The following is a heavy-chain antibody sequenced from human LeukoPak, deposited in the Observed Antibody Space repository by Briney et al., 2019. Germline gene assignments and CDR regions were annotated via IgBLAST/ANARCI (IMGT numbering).Heavy chain of an antibody. CDR1: GYTLTELS. Sequence: GASVTVSCTVSGYTLTELSMHWVRQAPGKGLEWMGGFDPEDGETIYAQKFQGRVTMTEDTSTDTAYMELSSLRSEDTAVYYCATDSYYYDSSGYLLDYWGQGTLVTVSS. CDR2: FDPEDGET. CDR3: ATDSYYYDSSGYLLDY. J-gene: IGHJ4*02. D-gene: IGHD3-22*01. V-gene: IGHV1-24*01.